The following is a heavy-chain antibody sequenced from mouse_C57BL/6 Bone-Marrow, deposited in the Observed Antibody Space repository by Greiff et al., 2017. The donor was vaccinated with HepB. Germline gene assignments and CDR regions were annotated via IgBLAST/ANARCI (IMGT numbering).Heavy chain of an antibody. CDR3: TTLPYDGYYFYAMDY. CDR1: GFNIKDDY. V-gene: IGHV14-4*01. J-gene: IGHJ4*01. Sequence: EVQLQQSGAELVRPGASVKLSCTASGFNIKDDYMHWVKQRPEQGLEWIGWIDPENGDTEYASKFQGKATITADPSSNTAYLQLSSLTSEDTAVYYCTTLPYDGYYFYAMDYWGQGTSVTVSS. CDR2: IDPENGDT. D-gene: IGHD2-3*01.